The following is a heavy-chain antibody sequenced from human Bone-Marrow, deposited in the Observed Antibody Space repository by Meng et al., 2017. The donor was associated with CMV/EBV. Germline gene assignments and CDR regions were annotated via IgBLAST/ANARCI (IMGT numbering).Heavy chain of an antibody. Sequence: GSLRLSCTVSGGSISSSSYYWGWIRQPPGKGLEWIGSIYYSGSTYYNPSLKSRVTISVDTSKNQLSLKLSSVTAADTAVYYCASSSSWYWFDPWGQGTLVTVSS. CDR2: IYYSGST. CDR3: ASSSSWYWFDP. CDR1: GGSISSSSYY. D-gene: IGHD6-13*01. V-gene: IGHV4-39*07. J-gene: IGHJ5*02.